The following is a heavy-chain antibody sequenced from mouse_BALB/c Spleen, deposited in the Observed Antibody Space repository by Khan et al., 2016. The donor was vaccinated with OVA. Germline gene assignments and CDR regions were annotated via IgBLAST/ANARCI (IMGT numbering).Heavy chain of an antibody. CDR1: GFTFSNYA. CDR2: ISTGYTT. CDR3: ARDYWFVY. Sequence: EVQLVESGGGLVKPGGSLKVSCAASGFTFSNYAMSWVRQTPEKRLEWVASISTGYTTYYPDSVKGRFTISRDNARNILYLQMSSLRSVDTAMYYCARDYWFVYWGQGTLVTVSA. J-gene: IGHJ3*01. V-gene: IGHV5-6-5*01.